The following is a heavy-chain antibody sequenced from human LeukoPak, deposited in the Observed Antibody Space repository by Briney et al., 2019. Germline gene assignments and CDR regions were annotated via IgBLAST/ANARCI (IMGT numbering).Heavy chain of an antibody. V-gene: IGHV1-69*05. D-gene: IGHD2-21*02. J-gene: IGHJ4*02. CDR2: IIPIFGTA. CDR1: GGTFSSYA. CDR3: ARSIVVVTADMYYFDY. Sequence: ASVKDSCKASGGTFSSYAISWVRQAPGQGLEWMGGIIPIFGTANYAQKFQGRVTITTDESTSTAYMELSSLRSEDTAVYYCARSIVVVTADMYYFDYWGQGTLVTVSS.